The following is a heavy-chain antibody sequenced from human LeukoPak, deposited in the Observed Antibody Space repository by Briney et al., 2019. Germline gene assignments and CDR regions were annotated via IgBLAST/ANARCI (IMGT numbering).Heavy chain of an antibody. CDR2: IYYSGST. D-gene: IGHD3-10*01. Sequence: SETLSLTCTVSGGSISSYYWSWIRQPPGKGLEWIGYIYYSGSTNYNPSLKSRVTISVDTSKNQFSLKLSSVTAADTAVYYCARYYYGSGSQEFDYWGQGTPVTVSS. CDR3: ARYYYGSGSQEFDY. CDR1: GGSISSYY. V-gene: IGHV4-59*01. J-gene: IGHJ4*02.